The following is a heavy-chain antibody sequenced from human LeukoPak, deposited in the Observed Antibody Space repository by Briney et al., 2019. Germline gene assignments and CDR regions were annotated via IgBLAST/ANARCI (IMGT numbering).Heavy chain of an antibody. CDR2: IYPGDSDT. CDR1: GYNFTSYL. D-gene: IGHD6-13*01. Sequence: GESQKISCKGSGYNFTSYLITWVRQLPGKGLEWMGIIYPGDSDTRYSPSFQGQVTISADKSISTAYLQWSSLKASDTAMYYCAYSSSWYRGFDPWGQGTLVTVSS. J-gene: IGHJ5*02. V-gene: IGHV5-51*01. CDR3: AYSSSWYRGFDP.